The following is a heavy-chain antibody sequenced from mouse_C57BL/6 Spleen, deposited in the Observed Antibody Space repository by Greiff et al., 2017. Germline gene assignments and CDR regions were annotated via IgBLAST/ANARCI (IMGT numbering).Heavy chain of an antibody. V-gene: IGHV1-85*01. CDR2: IYPRGGST. J-gene: IGHJ1*03. CDR1: GYTFTSYD. CDR3: AREGFDYYGSSPYFDV. D-gene: IGHD1-1*01. Sequence: QVQLQQSGPELVKPGASVKLSCKASGYTFTSYDINWVKQRPGQGLEWIGWIYPRGGSTKYNEKFKGKATLTVDTSSSTAYMELHSLTSEDSAVYFGAREGFDYYGSSPYFDVWGTGTTVTVSS.